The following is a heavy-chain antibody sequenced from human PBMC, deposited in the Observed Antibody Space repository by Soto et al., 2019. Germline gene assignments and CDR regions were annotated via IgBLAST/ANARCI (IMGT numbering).Heavy chain of an antibody. J-gene: IGHJ4*02. CDR1: GFTFSSYE. D-gene: IGHD3-22*01. CDR2: IDRSGRNK. CDR3: ARDSTYYDSSDYFDH. V-gene: IGHV3-48*03. Sequence: EVQLVESGGGLVQPGGSLRLSCVASGFTFSSYEMNWVRQAPGKGLEWVSYIDRSGRNKYYADSVKGRFTISRDSAKNSLYLQMHSQTAEDTAVYYCARDSTYYDSSDYFDHWGQGTPVTVSS.